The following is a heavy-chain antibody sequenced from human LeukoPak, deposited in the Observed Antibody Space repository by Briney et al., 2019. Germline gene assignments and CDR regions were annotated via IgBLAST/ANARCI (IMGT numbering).Heavy chain of an antibody. D-gene: IGHD6-13*01. CDR2: IKQDGSEK. J-gene: IGHJ6*02. CDR3: ARDPGTHYGSSWYYGMDV. Sequence: GGSLRLSCAASGFTFSSYWMSWVRQAPGEGLEWVANIKQDGSEKYYVDSVKGRFTISRDNAKNSLYLQMNSLRAEDTAVYYCARDPGTHYGSSWYYGMDVWGQGTTVTVSS. CDR1: GFTFSSYW. V-gene: IGHV3-7*01.